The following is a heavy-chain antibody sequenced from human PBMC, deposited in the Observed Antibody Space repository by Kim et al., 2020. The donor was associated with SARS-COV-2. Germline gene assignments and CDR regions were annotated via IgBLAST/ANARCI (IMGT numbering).Heavy chain of an antibody. Sequence: SETLSLTCTVSGGSISSSSYYWGWIRQPPGKGLEWIGSIYYSGSTYYNPSLKSRVTISVDTSKNQFSLKLSSVTAADTAVYYCARLGREGVGWSGYLDY. D-gene: IGHD3-3*01. V-gene: IGHV4-39*01. CDR3: ARLGREGVGWSGYLDY. CDR2: IYYSGST. J-gene: IGHJ4*01. CDR1: GGSISSSSYY.